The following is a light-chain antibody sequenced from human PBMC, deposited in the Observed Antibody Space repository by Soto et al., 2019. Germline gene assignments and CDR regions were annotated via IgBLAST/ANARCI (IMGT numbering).Light chain of an antibody. CDR1: RSLVYSDGNTY. V-gene: IGKV2-30*01. Sequence: DAVMTQSPLSLPVTVGQPASISCRSSRSLVYSDGNTYLSWLQQRPGQSPRRLIYKVSYRDSGVPDRFSGSASGTDFTLKISRVEAEDIGIYYCMQGTHWPRTFGQGTKLEIK. CDR3: MQGTHWPRT. J-gene: IGKJ2*01. CDR2: KVS.